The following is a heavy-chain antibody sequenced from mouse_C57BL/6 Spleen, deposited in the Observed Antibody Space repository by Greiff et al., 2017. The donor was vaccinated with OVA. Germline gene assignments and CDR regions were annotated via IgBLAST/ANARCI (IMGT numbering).Heavy chain of an antibody. CDR1: GYTFTSYW. Sequence: VHVKQSGTVLARPGASVKMSCKTSGYTFTSYWMHWVKQRPGQGLEWIGAIYPGNSDTSYNQKFKGKAKLTAVTSASTAYMELSSLTNEDSAVYYCTRGGITTVVIDYWGQGTTLTVSS. J-gene: IGHJ2*01. CDR3: TRGGITTVVIDY. D-gene: IGHD1-1*01. V-gene: IGHV1-5*01. CDR2: IYPGNSDT.